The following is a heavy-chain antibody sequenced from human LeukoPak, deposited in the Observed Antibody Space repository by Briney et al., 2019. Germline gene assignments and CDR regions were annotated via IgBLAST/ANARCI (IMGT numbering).Heavy chain of an antibody. V-gene: IGHV3-30*04. Sequence: GGSLSLSCAASGFTFSSYAMHWVRQAPGKGLEWLAVVSAHGLDKFYASSVRGRFTISKDTSKNTLSLQMNSLRSDDSGVYYCARAFTPGIRKALWIGDSLWDQGTLVTVSS. J-gene: IGHJ4*02. CDR1: GFTFSSYA. CDR3: ARAFTPGIRKALWIGDSL. D-gene: IGHD3-10*01. CDR2: VSAHGLDK.